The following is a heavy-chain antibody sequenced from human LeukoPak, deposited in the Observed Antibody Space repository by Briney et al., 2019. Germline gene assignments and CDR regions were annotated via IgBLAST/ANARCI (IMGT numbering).Heavy chain of an antibody. D-gene: IGHD2-21*01. Sequence: PGGSLRLSCEASGFSFSRHWMHWIRQPPGKGVVWVARISDGGSYRSHVGSVEGRFTISRDNVRNILYLHMNDLRGEDTAVYYCASFGISWTSAYWGQGTLVTVSS. CDR2: ISDGGSYR. V-gene: IGHV3-74*01. CDR3: ASFGISWTSAY. J-gene: IGHJ4*02. CDR1: GFSFSRHW.